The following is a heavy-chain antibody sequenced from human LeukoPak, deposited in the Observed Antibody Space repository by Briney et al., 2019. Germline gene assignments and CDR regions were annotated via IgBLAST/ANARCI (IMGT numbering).Heavy chain of an antibody. CDR3: AGGVGSSSSDPPLDY. V-gene: IGHV3-15*01. CDR2: IKSKTDGGTT. CDR1: QFTFTNAW. J-gene: IGHJ4*02. Sequence: KAGGSLRLSCEVSQFTFTNAWMSWVRQAPGTGLERVGRIKSKTDGGTTDYAAPVEGRFTISRDDSKNTLYLQMNSLRVEDTAVYYCAGGVGSSSSDPPLDYWGQGTLVTVSS. D-gene: IGHD6-6*01.